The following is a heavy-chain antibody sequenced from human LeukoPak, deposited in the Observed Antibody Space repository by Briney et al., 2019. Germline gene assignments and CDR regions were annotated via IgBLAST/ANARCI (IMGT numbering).Heavy chain of an antibody. CDR2: IYHSGST. Sequence: PSQTLSLTCAVSGGSFSSGGYSWSWIRQPPGKGLEWIGYIYHSGSTYYNPSLKSRVTISVDRSKNQFSLKLSSVTAADTAVYYCARVRIGGGYCSSTSCYFDYWGQGTLVTVSS. J-gene: IGHJ4*02. CDR1: GGSFSSGGYS. CDR3: ARVRIGGGYCSSTSCYFDY. V-gene: IGHV4-30-2*01. D-gene: IGHD2-2*01.